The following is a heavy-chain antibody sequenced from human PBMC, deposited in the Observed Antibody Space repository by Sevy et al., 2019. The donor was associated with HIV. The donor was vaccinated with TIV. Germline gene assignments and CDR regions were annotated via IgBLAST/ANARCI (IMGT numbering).Heavy chain of an antibody. D-gene: IGHD3-16*01. J-gene: IGHJ6*02. CDR3: AGPQAKYVDNDYFYAMDF. CDR1: GFAFSNYYA. V-gene: IGHV3-30-3*01. Sequence: GGSLRLSCAASGFAFSNYYAMHWVRQAPGKGLEWVALISYDGSDTYYADSVKGRFTVSRDNFKNPLFLQMNNLTTEDTTVYYSAGPQAKYVDNDYFYAMDFWGQGTTVTVSS. CDR2: ISYDGSDT.